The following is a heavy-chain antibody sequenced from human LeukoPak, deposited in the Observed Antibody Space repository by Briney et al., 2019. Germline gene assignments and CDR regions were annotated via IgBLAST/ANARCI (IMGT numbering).Heavy chain of an antibody. CDR3: ARAGPVSAVLTWGHWFDL. J-gene: IGHJ5*02. D-gene: IGHD2/OR15-2a*01. Sequence: GASVKVSCKASGYTFTSYDINWVRQATGQGLEWMGWMNPNSGNTGYAQKFQGRVTITRNTSISTAYMELSSLRSEDTAVYFCARAGPVSAVLTWGHWFDLWGQGTLVTVSS. CDR2: MNPNSGNT. CDR1: GYTFTSYD. V-gene: IGHV1-8*03.